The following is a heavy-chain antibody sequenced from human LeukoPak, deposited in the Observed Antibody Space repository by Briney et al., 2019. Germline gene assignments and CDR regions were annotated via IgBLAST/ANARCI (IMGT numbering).Heavy chain of an antibody. CDR3: ARSYDILTGYQY. J-gene: IGHJ4*02. CDR2: INLNNGGT. CDR1: GFTFTGYY. Sequence: GASVKVSCKASGFTFTGYYMNWVRQAPGQGLEWMGWINLNNGGTNYAQKFQGRVTMTRDTSISTAYMELSRLRSDDTAVYYCARSYDILTGYQYWGQGAPVIVSS. D-gene: IGHD3-9*01. V-gene: IGHV1-2*02.